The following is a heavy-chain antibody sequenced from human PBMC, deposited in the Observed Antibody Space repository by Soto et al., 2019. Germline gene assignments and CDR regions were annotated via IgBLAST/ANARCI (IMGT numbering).Heavy chain of an antibody. D-gene: IGHD3-22*01. CDR1: GFSFSTYG. CDR3: AKEPSSGYTRGYLDF. Sequence: QVHLEESGGGVVQPGRSLRLSCAASGFSFSTYGMHWVRQAPGKGLEWVAVISHDGGNEYYADSVKGRFTISRDSSKNPVYLQMNNVRAEATAVYYCAKEPSSGYTRGYLDFWGLGTLVTVSS. J-gene: IGHJ2*01. V-gene: IGHV3-30*18. CDR2: ISHDGGNE.